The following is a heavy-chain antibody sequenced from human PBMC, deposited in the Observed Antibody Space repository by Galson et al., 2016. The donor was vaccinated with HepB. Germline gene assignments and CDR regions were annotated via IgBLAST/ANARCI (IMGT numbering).Heavy chain of an antibody. Sequence: SLRLSCAASGFTFSSYWMSWVRQAPGKGLEWVATIKDDGSEGFYVNSVRGRFTISRDNAKNSLFLQINSLRVEDTAVYYCARHSRSWYYFGYWGQGTLVTVSS. D-gene: IGHD6-13*01. CDR3: ARHSRSWYYFGY. J-gene: IGHJ4*02. CDR2: IKDDGSEG. CDR1: GFTFSSYW. V-gene: IGHV3-7*01.